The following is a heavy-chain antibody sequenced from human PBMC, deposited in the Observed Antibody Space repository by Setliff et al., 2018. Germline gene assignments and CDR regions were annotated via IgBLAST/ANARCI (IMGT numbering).Heavy chain of an antibody. CDR1: GFTFSNYW. J-gene: IGHJ3*02. CDR2: IKRDESEK. Sequence: GGSLRLSCVTSGFTFSNYWMTWVRQAPGKGLEWVANIKRDESEKNYVDSVKGRFTISRDNAKNSLYLQMSSLRVEDTAVYYCAREASVNSFDICGQGTTVTVSS. V-gene: IGHV3-7*01. CDR3: AREASVNSFDI.